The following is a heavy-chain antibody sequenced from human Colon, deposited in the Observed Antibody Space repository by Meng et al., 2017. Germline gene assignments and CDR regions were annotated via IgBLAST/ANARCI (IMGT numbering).Heavy chain of an antibody. Sequence: VQLEVSGQVLVTPDQTLYLSCTVSGGSIRSGGFYWSWIRQHSGKGLECIGYIYYSGRTYYTPSLRSRVAISIATYKNQFSLKLTSVTAADTAVYFCARTNYGDYNWFDPWGQGTLVTVSS. D-gene: IGHD4-17*01. V-gene: IGHV4-31*03. CDR1: GGSIRSGGFY. CDR2: IYYSGRT. CDR3: ARTNYGDYNWFDP. J-gene: IGHJ5*02.